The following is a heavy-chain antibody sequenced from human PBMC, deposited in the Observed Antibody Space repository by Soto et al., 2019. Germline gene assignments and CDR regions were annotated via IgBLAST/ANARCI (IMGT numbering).Heavy chain of an antibody. CDR3: ASDSGYDYYFDY. Sequence: SETLSLTCTVSGGSISSSSYYWGWIRQPPGKGLEWIGSIYYSGSTYYNPSLKSRVTISVDTSKNQFSLKLSSVTAADTAVYYCASDSGYDYYFDYGGQGTLVTVS. D-gene: IGHD5-12*01. V-gene: IGHV4-39*01. CDR1: GGSISSSSYY. CDR2: IYYSGST. J-gene: IGHJ4*02.